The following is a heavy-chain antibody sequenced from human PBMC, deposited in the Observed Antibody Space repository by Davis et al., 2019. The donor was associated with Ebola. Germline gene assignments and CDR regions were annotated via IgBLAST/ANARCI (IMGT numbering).Heavy chain of an antibody. CDR2: INPNSGVA. CDR3: ARELTIFGYNYFDY. CDR1: GYSFTDYY. Sequence: ASVKVSCKASGYSFTDYYMHWVRQAPGQGLEWMGRINPNSGVANYAQKFQGRVTMTRDTSSSTAHMELRSLRSDDTAVYYCARELTIFGYNYFDYWGQGTLVTVSS. V-gene: IGHV1-2*06. J-gene: IGHJ4*02. D-gene: IGHD3-3*01.